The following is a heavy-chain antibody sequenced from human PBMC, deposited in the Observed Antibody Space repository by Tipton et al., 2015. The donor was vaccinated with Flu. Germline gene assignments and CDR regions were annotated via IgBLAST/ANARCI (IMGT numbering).Heavy chain of an antibody. V-gene: IGHV4-34*01. CDR1: GGSFSGYY. CDR3: ARSVVGSGSQYPVGYYYYGMDV. D-gene: IGHD3-10*01. Sequence: TLSLTCVVHGGSFSGYYWSWIRRSPGKGLEWIGGIDHSGTTNYSPSLKSRVTISRDTSKNQFSLNMGSVTAADTAVYYCARSVVGSGSQYPVGYYYYGMDVWGQGTTVTVSS. CDR2: IDHSGTT. J-gene: IGHJ6*02.